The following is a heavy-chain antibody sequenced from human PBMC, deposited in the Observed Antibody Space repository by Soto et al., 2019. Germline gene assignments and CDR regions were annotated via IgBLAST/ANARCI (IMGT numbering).Heavy chain of an antibody. Sequence: SETLSLTCTVSGGSISSSGCYWGWIRQPPGKGLEWIGSIYYSGSTYYNPSLKSRVTISVDTSKNQFSLKLSSVTAADTAVYYCASLYGSGSYPNYYYYGMDVWGQGTTVTVSS. CDR2: IYYSGST. V-gene: IGHV4-39*01. CDR1: GGSISSSGCY. J-gene: IGHJ6*02. CDR3: ASLYGSGSYPNYYYYGMDV. D-gene: IGHD3-10*01.